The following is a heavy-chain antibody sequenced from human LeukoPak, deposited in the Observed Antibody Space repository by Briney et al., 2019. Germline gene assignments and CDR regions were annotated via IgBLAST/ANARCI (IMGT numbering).Heavy chain of an antibody. J-gene: IGHJ6*02. CDR1: GGSISSNNW. CDR2: INHSGST. D-gene: IGHD2-15*01. V-gene: IGHV4-4*02. Sequence: SETLSLTCAVSGGSISSNNWWSWVRQPPGKGLERIGEINHSGSTNYKPSLKSRVTISVDKSKKQFSLKLNSVTAADTAVYYCARARAVRSGIGPGDVWGQGTTVTVSS. CDR3: ARARAVRSGIGPGDV.